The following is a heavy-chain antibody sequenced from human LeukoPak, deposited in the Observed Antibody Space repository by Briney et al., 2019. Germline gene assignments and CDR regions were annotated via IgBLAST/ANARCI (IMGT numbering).Heavy chain of an antibody. J-gene: IGHJ4*02. Sequence: ASVKVSCKASGYTFTGYYMHWVRQAPGQGLEWMGRINPNSGGTNYAQKFQGRVTMTRDTSISTAYMELSRLRSDDTAVYYCAKERDVIAVAVDYWGQGTLVTVSS. CDR1: GYTFTGYY. V-gene: IGHV1-2*06. CDR2: INPNSGGT. CDR3: AKERDVIAVAVDY. D-gene: IGHD6-19*01.